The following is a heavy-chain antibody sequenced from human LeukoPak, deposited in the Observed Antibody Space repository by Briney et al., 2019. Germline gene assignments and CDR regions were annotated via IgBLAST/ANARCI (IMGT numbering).Heavy chain of an antibody. D-gene: IGHD3-16*02. J-gene: IGHJ4*02. CDR2: IYHSGST. Sequence: PSGTLSLTCTVSGYSISSGYYWGWIRRPPGKGLEWIGRIYHSGSTYYNPSLKSRVTISVDTSKNQFSLKLSSVTAADTAVYYCARLRLGELSAFDYWGQGTLVTVSS. CDR1: GYSISSGYY. CDR3: ARLRLGELSAFDY. V-gene: IGHV4-38-2*02.